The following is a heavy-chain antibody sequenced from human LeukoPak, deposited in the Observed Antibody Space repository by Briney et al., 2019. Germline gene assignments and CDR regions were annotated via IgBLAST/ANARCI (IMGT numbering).Heavy chain of an antibody. J-gene: IGHJ4*02. D-gene: IGHD3-22*01. V-gene: IGHV3-48*04. CDR2: ISSSSSTI. Sequence: GGSLRLSCAASGFTFSTYSMNWVRQAPGKGLEWVSYISSSSSTIYYADSVKGRFTISRDNAKNSLYLQMNSLRAEDTAVYYCASGYYYDSSGYYRDYWGQGTLVTVSS. CDR3: ASGYYYDSSGYYRDY. CDR1: GFTFSTYS.